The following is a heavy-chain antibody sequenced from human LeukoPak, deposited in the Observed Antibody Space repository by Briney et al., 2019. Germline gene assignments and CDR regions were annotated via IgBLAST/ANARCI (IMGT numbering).Heavy chain of an antibody. V-gene: IGHV4-59*01. J-gene: IGHJ6*03. D-gene: IGHD5-18*01. CDR3: ARVVQLWLLGHYYYYMDV. CDR1: GGSISSYY. Sequence: SETLSLTCTVSGGSISSYYWSWIRQPPGKGLEWIGYIYYSGSTNYNPSLKSRVTISVDTSKNQFSLKLSSVTAADTAVYYCARVVQLWLLGHYYYYMDVWGKGTTVTVSS. CDR2: IYYSGST.